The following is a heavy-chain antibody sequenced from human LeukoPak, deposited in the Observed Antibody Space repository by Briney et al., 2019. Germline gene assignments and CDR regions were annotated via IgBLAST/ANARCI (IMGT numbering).Heavy chain of an antibody. V-gene: IGHV3-7*01. CDR3: AEGPSYGSRCDFLDS. CDR2: IKQGGNVK. D-gene: IGHD3-10*01. J-gene: IGHJ4*02. CDR1: GFSFSSHW. Sequence: GGSLRLSCEASGFSFSSHWMTWVRQAPGKGLEWVADIKQGGNVKNYADSVKGRFTISRDDAKNSLFLEINTLRVEDTAVYYCAEGPSYGSRCDFLDSWGQGTLVSVFS.